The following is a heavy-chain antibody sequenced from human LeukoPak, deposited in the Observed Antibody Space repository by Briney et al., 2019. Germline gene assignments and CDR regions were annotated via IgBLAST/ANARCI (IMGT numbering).Heavy chain of an antibody. J-gene: IGHJ3*02. V-gene: IGHV4-4*07. CDR1: GGSISTYY. Sequence: SETLSLTCTVSGGSISTYYWSWIRQPAGKGLEWIGRIYTSGSTNYNPSLKSRVTMSVDTSKNQFSLKLSSVTAADTAVYYCARDRNYYYDSSGYYYATPLDAFDIWGQGTMVTVSS. CDR2: IYTSGST. D-gene: IGHD3-22*01. CDR3: ARDRNYYYDSSGYYYATPLDAFDI.